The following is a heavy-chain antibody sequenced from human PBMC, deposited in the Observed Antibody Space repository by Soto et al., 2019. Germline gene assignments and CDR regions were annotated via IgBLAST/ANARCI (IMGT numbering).Heavy chain of an antibody. CDR3: ARGADVAGAY. CDR2: ISYDGDNK. D-gene: IGHD6-19*01. Sequence: QVQLVESGGGVVQPGKSLRLSCAASGFTFSNDPMHWVRQAPGKGLEWVAHISYDGDNKDYADSVKGRFSISRDNSKTTLYLQMNSMRVEDTAVYYGARGADVAGAYWGQGTLVTVSS. J-gene: IGHJ4*01. CDR1: GFTFSNDP. V-gene: IGHV3-30-3*01.